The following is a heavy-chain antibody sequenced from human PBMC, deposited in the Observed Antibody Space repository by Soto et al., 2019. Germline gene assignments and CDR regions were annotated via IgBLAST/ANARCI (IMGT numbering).Heavy chain of an antibody. J-gene: IGHJ6*02. CDR1: GGTFSSYA. CDR2: IIPIFGTA. V-gene: IGHV1-69*13. D-gene: IGHD3-3*01. Sequence: GASVKVSCKASGGTFSSYAISWVRQAPGQGLEWMGGIIPIFGTANYAQKFQGRVTITADESTSTAYMELSSLRSEDTAVYYCARVFYPYYDFWSGYQYYYYGMDVWGQGTTVTVSS. CDR3: ARVFYPYYDFWSGYQYYYYGMDV.